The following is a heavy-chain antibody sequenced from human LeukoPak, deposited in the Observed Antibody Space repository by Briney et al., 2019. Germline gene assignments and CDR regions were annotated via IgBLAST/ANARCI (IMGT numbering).Heavy chain of an antibody. CDR3: AAGRPYSLLDY. V-gene: IGHV1-24*01. Sequence: GASVKVSCTVSGSSLIELSLYWVRQAPGKGLEWMGGFHVIDSETFYAQKFQGRVTMTEDSSTDTAYMELRSLTSDDTALYYCAAGRPYSLLDYWAREPWSPSPQ. CDR2: FHVIDSET. CDR1: GSSLIELS. D-gene: IGHD5-18*01. J-gene: IGHJ4*02.